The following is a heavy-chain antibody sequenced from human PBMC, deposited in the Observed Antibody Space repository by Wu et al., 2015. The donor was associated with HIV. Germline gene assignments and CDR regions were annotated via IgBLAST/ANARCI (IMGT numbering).Heavy chain of an antibody. CDR3: AKEPVELERQSAHYYMDV. CDR1: GGTFNNYA. J-gene: IGHJ6*03. CDR2: HPYSLYTP. V-gene: IGHV1-69*12. D-gene: IGHD1-1*01. Sequence: QVQLVQSGAEVKKPGSSVKVSCKTSGGTFNNYAISWVRQAPGQGVEWMGGDHPYSLYTPSYAQKFQGRLTIIADESTSTAYMELSRLTSEDTAVYYCAKEPVELERQSAHYYMDVWGEGDRRHRLL.